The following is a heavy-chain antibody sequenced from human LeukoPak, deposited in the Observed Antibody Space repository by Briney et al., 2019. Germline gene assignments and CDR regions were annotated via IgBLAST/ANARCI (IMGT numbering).Heavy chain of an antibody. Sequence: GGALRLSFAAPGVPLSGNYMSWGRPAPGKGVGWGSVIYSGGQTYYADSVKGRFTISRDISENTLYLQMNSLRAEDTAVYYCASPLTLSGELQNSDYWGQGTLVTVSS. D-gene: IGHD3-10*01. CDR3: ASPLTLSGELQNSDY. V-gene: IGHV3-53*01. CDR1: GVPLSGNY. CDR2: IYSGGQT. J-gene: IGHJ4*02.